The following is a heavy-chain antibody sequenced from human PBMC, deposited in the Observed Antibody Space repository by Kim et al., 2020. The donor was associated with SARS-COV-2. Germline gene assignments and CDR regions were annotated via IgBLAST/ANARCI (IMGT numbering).Heavy chain of an antibody. CDR3: ARVGLLWFGELLPTTLARDYGMDV. D-gene: IGHD3-10*01. V-gene: IGHV3-33*01. J-gene: IGHJ6*02. Sequence: GGSLRLSCAASGFTFSSYGMHWVRQAPGKGLEWVAVIWYDGSNKYYADSVKGRFTISRDNSKNTLYLQMNSLRAEDTAVYYCARVGLLWFGELLPTTLARDYGMDVWGQGTTVTVSS. CDR1: GFTFSSYG. CDR2: IWYDGSNK.